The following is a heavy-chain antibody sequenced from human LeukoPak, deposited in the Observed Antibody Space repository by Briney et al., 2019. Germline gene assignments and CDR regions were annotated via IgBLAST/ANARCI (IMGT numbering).Heavy chain of an antibody. Sequence: PGGSLRLSCAASGFTFSSYSMNWVRQAPGKGLEWVSSISSSSSYIYYADSVKGRFTISRDNAKNSLYLQMNSLRAEDTAVYYCARGDTGRLRWYHFDYWGQGTLVTVSS. J-gene: IGHJ4*02. D-gene: IGHD4-23*01. CDR1: GFTFSSYS. V-gene: IGHV3-21*01. CDR2: ISSSSSYI. CDR3: ARGDTGRLRWYHFDY.